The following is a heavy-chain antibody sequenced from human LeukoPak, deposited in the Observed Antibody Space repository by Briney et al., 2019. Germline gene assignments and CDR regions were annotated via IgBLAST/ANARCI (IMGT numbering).Heavy chain of an antibody. J-gene: IGHJ6*03. CDR1: GGSISSGGYY. V-gene: IGHV4-30-2*01. CDR3: ARGRDTYMDV. Sequence: KSSETLSLTCTVSGGSISSGGYYWSWIRQPPGKGLEWVGYIYHSGSTYYSPSLKSRVTMSLDRSKNQVSLRLSSVTVADTAVYYCARGRDTYMDVWGRGTTVTVSS. CDR2: IYHSGST.